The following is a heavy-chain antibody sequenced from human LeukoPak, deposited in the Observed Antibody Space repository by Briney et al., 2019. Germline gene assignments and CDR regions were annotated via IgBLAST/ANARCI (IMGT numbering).Heavy chain of an antibody. D-gene: IGHD3-16*02. V-gene: IGHV4-34*01. CDR1: GGSFSGYY. CDR3: ASGQSRASALHY. J-gene: IGHJ4*02. CDR2: INHSGST. Sequence: SETLSLTCAVYGGSFSGYYWSWIRQPPGKGLEWIGEINHSGSTNYNPSLKSRVTISVDTSKNQFSLKLSSVTAADTAVYYCASGQSRASALHYWGQGTLVTVSS.